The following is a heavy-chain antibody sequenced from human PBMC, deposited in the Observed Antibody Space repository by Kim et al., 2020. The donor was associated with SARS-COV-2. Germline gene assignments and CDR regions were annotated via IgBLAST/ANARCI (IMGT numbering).Heavy chain of an antibody. Sequence: GGSLRLSCAASGFTFDDYAMYWVRQTPGKGLEWVSGISRKGNNRGYADSVKGRFSISRDNAKNSLSLQMNILRPEDTAFYYCAKDLGNCGTDICYSSGSQFDSWGQGTLVTVSS. D-gene: IGHD2-15*01. CDR3: AKDLGNCGTDICYSSGSQFDS. J-gene: IGHJ5*01. V-gene: IGHV3-9*01. CDR2: ISRKGNNR. CDR1: GFTFDDYA.